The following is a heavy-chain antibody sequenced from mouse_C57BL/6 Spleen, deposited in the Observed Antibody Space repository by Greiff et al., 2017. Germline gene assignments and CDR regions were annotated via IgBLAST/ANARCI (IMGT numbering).Heavy chain of an antibody. Sequence: QVQLQQPGAELVRPGSSVKLSCKASGYTFTSYWMHWVKQRPIQGLEWIGNIDPSDSETHYNQKFKDKATLTVDKSSSTAYMQLSNLTAEDSAVYYCARAGSSGWFAYWGKGTLVTVSA. V-gene: IGHV1-52*01. CDR2: IDPSDSET. CDR3: ARAGSSGWFAY. J-gene: IGHJ3*01. CDR1: GYTFTSYW. D-gene: IGHD3-2*02.